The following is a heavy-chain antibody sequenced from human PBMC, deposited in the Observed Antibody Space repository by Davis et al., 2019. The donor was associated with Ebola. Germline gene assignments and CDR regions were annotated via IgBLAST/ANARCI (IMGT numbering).Heavy chain of an antibody. D-gene: IGHD3-3*01. CDR1: GGSVSSGSYK. J-gene: IGHJ4*02. CDR2: IYYTGST. V-gene: IGHV4-61*01. Sequence: PSETLSLTCTVSGGSVSSGSYKYSWIRQPQGKGLEFIGYIYYTGSTNYNPSLNRRVTISLDTSKNLFSLILRSVTAADTAVYYCARLLHYDFWTGSRTTYWGQGTLVTVSS. CDR3: ARLLHYDFWTGSRTTY.